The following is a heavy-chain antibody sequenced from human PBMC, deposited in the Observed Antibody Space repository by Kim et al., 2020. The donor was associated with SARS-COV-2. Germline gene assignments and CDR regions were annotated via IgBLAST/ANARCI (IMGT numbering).Heavy chain of an antibody. Sequence: GGSLRLSCVVSGFTFNNFALSWVRQGPGKGLEWVSVVSGDGYTTYYADSVKGRFTISRDNSKNTLYLQMNSLGADDTAMYYCAKDRRAAAGRNHDYWGPGTLVTVSS. D-gene: IGHD6-13*01. CDR2: VSGDGYTT. CDR1: GFTFNNFA. V-gene: IGHV3-23*01. CDR3: AKDRRAAAGRNHDY. J-gene: IGHJ4*02.